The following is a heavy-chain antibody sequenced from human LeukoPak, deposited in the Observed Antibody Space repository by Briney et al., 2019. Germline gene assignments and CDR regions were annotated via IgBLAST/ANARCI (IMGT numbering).Heavy chain of an antibody. D-gene: IGHD1-26*01. Sequence: GESLKISCKGSGYRFTSYWIGWVRQMPGRGLEWMGIIYSGDSDTRYSPSFQGQVTISADKSISTAYLQWSSLEASDTAMYYCVRLVGGRHFDYWGQGTLVTVSS. CDR1: GYRFTSYW. CDR3: VRLVGGRHFDY. CDR2: IYSGDSDT. V-gene: IGHV5-51*01. J-gene: IGHJ4*02.